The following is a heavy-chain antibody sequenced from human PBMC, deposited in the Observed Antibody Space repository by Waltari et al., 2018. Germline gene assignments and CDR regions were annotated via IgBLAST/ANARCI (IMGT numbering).Heavy chain of an antibody. CDR1: GASIGSSRYY. D-gene: IGHD6-19*01. Sequence: QMHLQESGPGLVKPSETLSLTCTVSGASIGSSRYYWGWIRQPPGKGLEWIGSFYYSGSTYYNPSLKSRVTISVDTSNNHFSLKLSSVTAADTAVYYCVKESGIAVTATDFDYWGQGTLVTVSS. V-gene: IGHV4-39*07. CDR2: FYYSGST. J-gene: IGHJ4*02. CDR3: VKESGIAVTATDFDY.